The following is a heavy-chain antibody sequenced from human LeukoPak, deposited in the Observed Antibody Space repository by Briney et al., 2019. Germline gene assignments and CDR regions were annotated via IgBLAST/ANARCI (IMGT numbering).Heavy chain of an antibody. V-gene: IGHV3-23*01. D-gene: IGHD3-22*01. CDR3: AKSSYYDSSGFYREYYFDY. J-gene: IGHJ4*02. Sequence: PGGSLRLSCVASGFSFNNFGMSWVRQAPGTGLALVSSISGTGGSTHYADSVKGRFTISRDNPKNTLYLQMNSLRAGDTAVYYCAKSSYYDSSGFYREYYFDYWGQGTLVPVSS. CDR2: ISGTGGST. CDR1: GFSFNNFG.